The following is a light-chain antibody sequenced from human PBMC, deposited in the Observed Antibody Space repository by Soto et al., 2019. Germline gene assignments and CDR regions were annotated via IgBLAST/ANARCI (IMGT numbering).Light chain of an antibody. J-gene: IGKJ5*01. V-gene: IGKV1-5*01. Sequence: DIQMTPSPSPLSPSAVDRVTITCLASQSISGWLAWYQQKPGKAPKLLIYAASTLQSGVPSRFSGSGSGIDFTLTISSLQPEDFATYYGQQLNSYPITFGQGTRLEIK. CDR1: QSISGW. CDR2: AAS. CDR3: QQLNSYPIT.